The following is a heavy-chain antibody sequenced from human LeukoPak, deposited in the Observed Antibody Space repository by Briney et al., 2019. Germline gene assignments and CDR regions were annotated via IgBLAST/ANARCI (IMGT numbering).Heavy chain of an antibody. CDR3: AKVVHTSSWYSTGH. D-gene: IGHD6-13*01. V-gene: IGHV3-30*02. CDR1: GFTFSNFG. CDR2: IRYDGSNK. J-gene: IGHJ4*02. Sequence: GGSLRTSCAASGFTFSNFGMHWVRQAPGKGLEWVAFIRYDGSNKHHADSVKGRFTISRDNSKNTLYLQMNSLRPGDTAVYYCAKVVHTSSWYSTGHWGQGTLVTVS.